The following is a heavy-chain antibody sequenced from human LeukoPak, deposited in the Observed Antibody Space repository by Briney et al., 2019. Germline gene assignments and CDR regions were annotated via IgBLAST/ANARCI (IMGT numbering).Heavy chain of an antibody. V-gene: IGHV3-30*02. CDR1: GFTFSSYG. CDR2: IRYDGSNK. J-gene: IGHJ4*02. CDR3: ARDRSSTWSLDY. D-gene: IGHD6-13*01. Sequence: GGSLRLSCAASGFTFSSYGMHWVRQAPGKGLEWVAFIRYDGSNKYYAGSVKGRFTISRDNSKNSLYLQMNSLRADDTAVYYCARDRSSTWSLDYWGQGTLVTVSS.